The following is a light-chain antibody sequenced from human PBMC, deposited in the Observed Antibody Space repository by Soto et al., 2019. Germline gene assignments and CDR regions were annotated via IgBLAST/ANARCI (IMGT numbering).Light chain of an antibody. CDR2: KAS. CDR1: QSISSW. V-gene: IGKV1-5*03. Sequence: DIQMTQSPSTLSASVGDRVTITCRASQSISSWLAWYQQKPGKAPKVLIYKASSLERGVPARFSGSGSGTEFTLTISSLQPDDSATYYCQHYNSYPPTFGGGTKVEI. J-gene: IGKJ4*01. CDR3: QHYNSYPPT.